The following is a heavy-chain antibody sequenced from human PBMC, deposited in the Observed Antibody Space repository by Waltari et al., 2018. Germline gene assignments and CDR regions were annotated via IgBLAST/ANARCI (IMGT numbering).Heavy chain of an antibody. V-gene: IGHV1-2*02. CDR2: INPNSGGT. D-gene: IGHD2-15*01. Sequence: QVQLVQSGAEVKKPGASVKVSCKASGYTFTGYYMHWVRQAPGQGLEWMGWINPNSGGTNYAQKFQGRVTMTRDTSISTAYMELSRLRSDDTAVYYCARAIGYCSGGSCSWFDPWGQGTLVTVSS. CDR3: ARAIGYCSGGSCSWFDP. CDR1: GYTFTGYY. J-gene: IGHJ5*02.